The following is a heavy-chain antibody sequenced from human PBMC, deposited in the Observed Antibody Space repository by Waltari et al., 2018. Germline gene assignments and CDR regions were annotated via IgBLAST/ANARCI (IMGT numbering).Heavy chain of an antibody. J-gene: IGHJ4*02. CDR2: IYTSGST. D-gene: IGHD3-3*01. CDR1: GGSISSYS. Sequence: QVQLQESGPGLVKPSETLSLTCTDAGGSISSYSWSWIRQPSGKGLEWIGRIYTSGSTNYNPSLKSRVTMSVDTSKNQFSLKLSSVTAADTAVYYCARAPIRFLEWFYFDYWGQGTLVTVSS. CDR3: ARAPIRFLEWFYFDY. V-gene: IGHV4-4*07.